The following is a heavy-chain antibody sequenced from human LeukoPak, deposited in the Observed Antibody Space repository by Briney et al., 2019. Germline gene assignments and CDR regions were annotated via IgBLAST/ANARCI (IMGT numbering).Heavy chain of an antibody. V-gene: IGHV4-39*01. J-gene: IGHJ6*03. CDR3: ARQAANYGAYVGDYYYYMDV. CDR1: GGSISSSSYY. Sequence: SETLSLTCTVSGGSISSSSYYWGWIRQPPGKGLEWIGSIYYSGSTYYNPSLKSRVTISVDTSKNQFSLKLSSVTAADTAVYYCARQAANYGAYVGDYYYYMDVWGKGTTVTVSS. D-gene: IGHD4-17*01. CDR2: IYYSGST.